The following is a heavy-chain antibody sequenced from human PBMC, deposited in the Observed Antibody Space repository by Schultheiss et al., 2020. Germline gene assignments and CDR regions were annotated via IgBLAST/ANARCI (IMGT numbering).Heavy chain of an antibody. CDR3: ARGRRSPYYDILTGYYTHTNDAFDI. V-gene: IGHV4-30-4*01. Sequence: SETLSLTCTVSGGSISSYYWSWIRQPPGKGLEWIGYIYYSGSTYYNPSLESRVTISVDTSKNQFSLKLSSVTAADTAVYYCARGRRSPYYDILTGYYTHTNDAFDIWGQGTMVTVSS. CDR1: GGSISSYY. D-gene: IGHD3-9*01. CDR2: IYYSGST. J-gene: IGHJ3*02.